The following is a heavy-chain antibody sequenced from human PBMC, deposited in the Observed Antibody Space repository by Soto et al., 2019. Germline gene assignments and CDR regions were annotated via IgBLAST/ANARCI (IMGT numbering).Heavy chain of an antibody. J-gene: IGHJ3*02. Sequence: QVQLVESGGGVVQPGRSLRLSCAASGFTFNNYDMHWVRQSPGKGLEWVAVTSYDGSNKFYADSVKGRFTISRDNSKNTLYLQMNSLRADDTAVYYCAKALSVIVADSFDIWGQGTMVTVSS. D-gene: IGHD3-22*01. CDR2: TSYDGSNK. V-gene: IGHV3-30*18. CDR3: AKALSVIVADSFDI. CDR1: GFTFNNYD.